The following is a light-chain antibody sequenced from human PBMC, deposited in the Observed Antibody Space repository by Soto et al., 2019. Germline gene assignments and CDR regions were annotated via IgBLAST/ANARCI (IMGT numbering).Light chain of an antibody. V-gene: IGKV3-15*01. CDR3: QQHNYWPS. CDR1: HSVSSN. Sequence: EIVMTQSPATLSVSPGERATLSCRASHSVSSNLAWYQQKPGQAPRLLLYGASTRATGIPGRFSGSGSGTEFTLTITSLQSEDFAVYYCQQHNYWPSFGQGTKLEIK. CDR2: GAS. J-gene: IGKJ2*01.